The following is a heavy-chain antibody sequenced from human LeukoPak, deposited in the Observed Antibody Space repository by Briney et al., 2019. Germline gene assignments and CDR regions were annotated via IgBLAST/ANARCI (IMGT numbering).Heavy chain of an antibody. Sequence: ESGPALVKPTQTLTLTCTFSGFSLSTSGMRVSWIRQPPGKALEWLARIDWDDDKFYSTSLKTRLTISKDTSKNQVVLTMTNMDPADTATYYCARSSGYDLNFDYWGQGTLVTVSS. CDR2: IDWDDDK. CDR1: GFSLSTSGMR. V-gene: IGHV2-70*04. D-gene: IGHD5-12*01. CDR3: ARSSGYDLNFDY. J-gene: IGHJ4*02.